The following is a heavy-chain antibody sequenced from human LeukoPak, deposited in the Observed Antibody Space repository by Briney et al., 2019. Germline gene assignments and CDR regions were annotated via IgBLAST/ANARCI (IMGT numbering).Heavy chain of an antibody. CDR1: GYTFTSYA. CDR3: AEGYSYGSDYYYYGMDV. CDR2: INTNTGNP. Sequence: ASVKVSCKVSGYTFTSYAMNWVRQAPGQGLEWMGWINTNTGNPTYAQGFTGRFVFSLDTSVSTAYLQISSLKAEDTAVYYCAEGYSYGSDYYYYGMDVWGQGTTVTVSS. V-gene: IGHV7-4-1*02. D-gene: IGHD5-18*01. J-gene: IGHJ6*02.